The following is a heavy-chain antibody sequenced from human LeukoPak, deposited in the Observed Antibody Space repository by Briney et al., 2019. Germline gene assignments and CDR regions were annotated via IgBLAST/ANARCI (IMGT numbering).Heavy chain of an antibody. V-gene: IGHV4-34*01. CDR1: GGSFSGYY. D-gene: IGHD3-22*01. CDR2: INHSGST. J-gene: IGHJ2*01. CDR3: ASFTTAPHRYWYFDL. Sequence: SETLSLTCAVYGGSFSGYYWSWIRQPPGKGLEWIGEINHSGSTNYNPSLKSRVTISVDTSKNQFSLKLSSVTAADTAVYYCASFTTAPHRYWYFDLWGRGTLVTVSS.